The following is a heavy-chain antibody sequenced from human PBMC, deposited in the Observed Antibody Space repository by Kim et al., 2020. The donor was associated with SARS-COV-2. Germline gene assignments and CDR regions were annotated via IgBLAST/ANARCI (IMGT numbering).Heavy chain of an antibody. V-gene: IGHV4-38-2*02. Sequence: SETLSLTCTVSGYSISSGYYWGWIRQPPGKGLEWIGTIYHSGSTYYNPSLKSRVTISVDTSKNQFSLKLSSVTAADTAVYYCAQSAGYFDWFDWTGTAFNIWGQGTMVTVSS. CDR3: AQSAGYFDWFDWTGTAFNI. J-gene: IGHJ3*02. D-gene: IGHD3-9*01. CDR2: IYHSGST. CDR1: GYSISSGYY.